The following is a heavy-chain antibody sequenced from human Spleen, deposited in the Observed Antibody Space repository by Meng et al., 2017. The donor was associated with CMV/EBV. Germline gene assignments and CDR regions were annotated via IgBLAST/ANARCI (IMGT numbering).Heavy chain of an antibody. CDR1: GFTFGTYS. D-gene: IGHD1-26*01. J-gene: IGHJ3*01. Sequence: GESLKISCAASGFTFGTYSINWVRQAPGKGLEWVAYISSGSRYIYYADSVKGRFTISRDNAKNSLYLQMNSLRAEDTAVYFCAREIRGSDNPNDAFDLWGQETMVTVSS. CDR3: AREIRGSDNPNDAFDL. V-gene: IGHV3-21*06. CDR2: ISSGSRYI.